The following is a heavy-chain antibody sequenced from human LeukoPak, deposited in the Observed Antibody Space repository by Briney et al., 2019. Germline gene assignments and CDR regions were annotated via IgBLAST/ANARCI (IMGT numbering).Heavy chain of an antibody. V-gene: IGHV4-59*01. J-gene: IGHJ4*02. D-gene: IGHD3-22*01. CDR1: GGSISSYY. Sequence: SETLSLTCTVAGGSISSYYWSWLRQPPGKGREWVGYISYSGSNNYDPSLKRGVTISVETCKNKCSLKMSSGAAADTAVYYCARERTSGYSYYFDYRGQGTLVTVSS. CDR3: ARERTSGYSYYFDY. CDR2: ISYSGSN.